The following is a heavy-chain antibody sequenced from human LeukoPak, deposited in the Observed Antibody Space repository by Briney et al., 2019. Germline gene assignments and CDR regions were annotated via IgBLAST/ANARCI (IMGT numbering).Heavy chain of an antibody. V-gene: IGHV4-4*02. CDR2: IYHSGST. J-gene: IGHJ5*02. CDR3: ARDASGSYYFSSWFDP. Sequence: SGTLSLTCAVSGGSISSSNWWSWVRQPPGEGLGWIGEIYHSGSTNYNPSLKSRVTISVDKSKNQFSLKLSSVTAADTAVYYCARDASGSYYFSSWFDPWGQGTLVTVSS. D-gene: IGHD1-26*01. CDR1: GGSISSSNW.